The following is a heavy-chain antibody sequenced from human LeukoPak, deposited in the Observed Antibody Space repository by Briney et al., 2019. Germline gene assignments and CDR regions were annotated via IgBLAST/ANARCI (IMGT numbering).Heavy chain of an antibody. CDR3: ARRRRLGRITIFGVVTRWFDP. CDR2: INHSGST. Sequence: SETLSLTCAVYGGSFSGYYWSWIRQPPGKGLEWIGEINHSGSTNYNPSLKSRVTISVDASKNQFSLKLSSVTAADTAVYYCARRRRLGRITIFGVVTRWFDPWGQGTLVTVSS. J-gene: IGHJ5*02. V-gene: IGHV4-34*01. CDR1: GGSFSGYY. D-gene: IGHD3-3*01.